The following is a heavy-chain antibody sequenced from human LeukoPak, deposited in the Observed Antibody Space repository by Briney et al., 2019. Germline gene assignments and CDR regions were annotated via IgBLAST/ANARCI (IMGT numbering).Heavy chain of an antibody. J-gene: IGHJ6*02. CDR1: GYTFTSYY. V-gene: IGHV1-18*04. CDR2: ISAYNGNT. Sequence: ASVKVSCRASGYTFTSYYMHWVRQAPGQGLEWMGWISAYNGNTNYAQKLQGRVTMTTDTSTSTAYMELRSLRSDDTAVYYCARDKSSSWSPFNYYYGMDVWGQGTTVTVSS. CDR3: ARDKSSSWSPFNYYYGMDV. D-gene: IGHD6-6*01.